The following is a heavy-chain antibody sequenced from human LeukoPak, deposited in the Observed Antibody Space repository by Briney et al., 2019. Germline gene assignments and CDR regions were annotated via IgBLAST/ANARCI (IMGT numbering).Heavy chain of an antibody. CDR1: GFTFSSHP. D-gene: IGHD1-1*01. CDR3: VRPMTTTRNFEH. V-gene: IGHV3-30*03. J-gene: IGHJ4*02. Sequence: GGSLRLSCAASGFTFSSHPMHWVRQTPGKGLEWVALISFDGKNKFYGDSEIGRFTISRDNTKNTLFLQMNSLRAEDMGVYYCVRPMTTTRNFEHWGQGTLVTVSS. CDR2: ISFDGKNK.